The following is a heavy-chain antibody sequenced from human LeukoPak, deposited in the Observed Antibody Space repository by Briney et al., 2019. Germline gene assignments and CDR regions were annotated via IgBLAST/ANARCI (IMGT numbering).Heavy chain of an antibody. CDR2: INPSGGST. Sequence: ASVKVSCKASGYTFTSYYMHWVRQAPGQGLEWMGIINPSGGSTSYAQKFQGRVTMTRDTSTSTVYMELSSLRSEDTAVYYYARPTDPDYDFWSGYPHWGQGTLVTVSS. J-gene: IGHJ4*02. CDR1: GYTFTSYY. D-gene: IGHD3-3*01. V-gene: IGHV1-46*03. CDR3: ARPTDPDYDFWSGYPH.